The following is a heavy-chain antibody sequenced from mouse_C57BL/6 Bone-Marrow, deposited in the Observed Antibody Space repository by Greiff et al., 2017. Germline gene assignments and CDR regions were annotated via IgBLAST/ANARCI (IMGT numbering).Heavy chain of an antibody. CDR3: ARRAPFYYGNSYYFDY. J-gene: IGHJ2*01. CDR2: IHPNSGST. D-gene: IGHD2-1*01. Sequence: VQLQQPGAELVKPGASVKLSCKASGYTFTSYWMHWVKQRPGQGLEWIGMIHPNSGSTNYNEKFKSKATLTVDKSSSTAYMQHSSLTSEDSAVYYCARRAPFYYGNSYYFDYWGQGTTLTVSS. CDR1: GYTFTSYW. V-gene: IGHV1-64*01.